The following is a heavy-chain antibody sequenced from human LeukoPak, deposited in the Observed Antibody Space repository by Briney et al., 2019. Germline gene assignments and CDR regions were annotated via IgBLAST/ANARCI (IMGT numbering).Heavy chain of an antibody. D-gene: IGHD6-6*01. CDR3: ARSSYSSSSSD. CDR2: INSDGSEG. J-gene: IGHJ4*02. CDR1: GFTFSGFW. V-gene: IGHV3-7*03. Sequence: GSLRLSCAVSGFTFSGFWMSWSRQAPGKGLEWVASINSDGSEGYYADVVKGRFTISRDNARNSLYLQINSLRAEDTAVYYCARSSYSSSSSDWGQGTLVTVSS.